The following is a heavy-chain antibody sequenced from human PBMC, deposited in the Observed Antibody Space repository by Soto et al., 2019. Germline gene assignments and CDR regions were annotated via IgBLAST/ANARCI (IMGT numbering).Heavy chain of an antibody. CDR3: ARHYGYYSHYMDV. Sequence: QLQLQESGPGLVKPSETLSLTCTVSGDSISNNNFYWGWIRQPPGKGLEWIGSIYYSGSPYYNPSLKSRVTISVDTSNNQLSLKLSSVTAADTAVYYCARHYGYYSHYMDVWTKGTTVTVSS. CDR2: IYYSGSP. J-gene: IGHJ6*03. D-gene: IGHD3-10*01. V-gene: IGHV4-39*01. CDR1: GDSISNNNFY.